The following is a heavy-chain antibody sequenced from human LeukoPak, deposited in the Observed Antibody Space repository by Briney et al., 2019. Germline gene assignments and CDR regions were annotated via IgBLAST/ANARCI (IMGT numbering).Heavy chain of an antibody. Sequence: GGSLRLSCAASGFTFSSYSMNWVRQAPGKGLEWVSYISSSSNTIYYADSVKGRFTISRDNPKNLLFLQINSLRVEDTAVYYCARETPRRGETRDGYRWGQGTLVTVSS. CDR1: GFTFSSYS. J-gene: IGHJ4*02. D-gene: IGHD5-24*01. CDR3: ARETPRRGETRDGYR. V-gene: IGHV3-48*04. CDR2: ISSSSNTI.